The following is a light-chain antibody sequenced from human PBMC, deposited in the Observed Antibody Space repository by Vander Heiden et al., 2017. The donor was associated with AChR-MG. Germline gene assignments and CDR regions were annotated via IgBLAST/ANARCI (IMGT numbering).Light chain of an antibody. CDR3: QQGSDWPIT. CDR2: DAS. J-gene: IGKJ4*01. V-gene: IGKV3-11*01. CDR1: QSVSSF. Sequence: EIVLPQSPATLSLSPGERATLSCRASQSVSSFLAWLQQKPGQAPRLLIYDASNRATGIPARFSGSGSGTDFTLTISSLEPEDFAVYYCQQGSDWPITFGGGTKVEIK.